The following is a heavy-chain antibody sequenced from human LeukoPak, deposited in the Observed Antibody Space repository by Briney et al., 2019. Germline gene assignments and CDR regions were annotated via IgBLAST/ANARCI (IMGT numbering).Heavy chain of an antibody. CDR3: ARGLVVVPAAIVSPFDY. CDR2: IYYSGST. D-gene: IGHD2-2*01. CDR1: GGSISSGGYY. V-gene: IGHV4-31*03. J-gene: IGHJ4*02. Sequence: SETLSLTCTVSGGSISSGGYYWSWIRQHPGKGLEWIGYIYYSGSTYYNPSLKSRVTISVDTSKNQFSLKLSSVTAADTAVYYCARGLVVVPAAIVSPFDYWGQGTLVTVSS.